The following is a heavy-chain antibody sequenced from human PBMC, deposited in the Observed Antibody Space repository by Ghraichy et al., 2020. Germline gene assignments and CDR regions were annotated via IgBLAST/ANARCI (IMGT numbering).Heavy chain of an antibody. Sequence: SETLSLTCAVYGGSFSGYYWSWIRQPPGKGLEWIGEINHSGSTNYNPSLKSRVTISVDTSKNQFSLKLSSVTAADTAVYYCARVYGYFWSCYYRQGFDYWGQGTLVTVSS. J-gene: IGHJ4*02. CDR3: ARVYGYFWSCYYRQGFDY. D-gene: IGHD3-3*01. CDR1: GGSFSGYY. V-gene: IGHV4-34*01. CDR2: INHSGST.